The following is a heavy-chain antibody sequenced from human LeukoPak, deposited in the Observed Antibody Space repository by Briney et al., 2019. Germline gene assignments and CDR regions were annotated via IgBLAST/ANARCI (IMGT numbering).Heavy chain of an antibody. CDR1: GYTFTDYY. D-gene: IGHD3-16*02. Sequence: GASVKVSCKASGYTFTDYYVHWVRQAPRQRFEWMGRINPKTGDTNYAQKFQGRGAMTRDPSINTAYMEMSRLRYDDTALYYCATGVFEEGNDWFDPWGQGTLVTVSS. V-gene: IGHV1-2*06. J-gene: IGHJ5*02. CDR2: INPKTGDT. CDR3: ATGVFEEGNDWFDP.